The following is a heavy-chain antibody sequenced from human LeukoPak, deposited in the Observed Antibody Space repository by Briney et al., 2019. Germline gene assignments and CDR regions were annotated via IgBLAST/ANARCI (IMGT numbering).Heavy chain of an antibody. Sequence: SQTLSLTCAISGDSVSSNSAAWNWIRQTPSRGLEWLGRTYYRSRWYTDYGVAVKGRITIKPDTSMNQLSLQVNSVTPEDMAVYFCAMSGSGSYSLWGQGTLVTVSS. D-gene: IGHD3-10*01. CDR2: TYYRSRWYT. CDR3: AMSGSGSYSL. V-gene: IGHV6-1*01. J-gene: IGHJ4*02. CDR1: GDSVSSNSAA.